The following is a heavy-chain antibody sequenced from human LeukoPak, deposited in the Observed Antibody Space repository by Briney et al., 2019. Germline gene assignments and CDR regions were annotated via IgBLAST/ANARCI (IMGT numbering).Heavy chain of an antibody. Sequence: PGGSLRLSYAASGFTFSSYAMSWVRQAPGKGLEWVSAISGSGGSTYYADSVKGRFTISRDNSKNTLYLQMNSLRAEDTAVYYCAKDRDFWSGRLDYWGQGTLVTVSS. CDR1: GFTFSSYA. CDR2: ISGSGGST. D-gene: IGHD3-3*01. V-gene: IGHV3-23*01. CDR3: AKDRDFWSGRLDY. J-gene: IGHJ4*02.